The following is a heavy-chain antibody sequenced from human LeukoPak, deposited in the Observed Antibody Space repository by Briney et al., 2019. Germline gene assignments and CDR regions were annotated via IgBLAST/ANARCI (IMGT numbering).Heavy chain of an antibody. Sequence: GSLRLSCAASGFTFSSYSMNWVRQAPGKGLEWVSSIRTSSSYIYYADSVKGRFTISRDNAKNSLYLQMNSLRAEDTAVYYCAREGLLPHFDYWGQGTLVTVSS. CDR3: AREGLLPHFDY. V-gene: IGHV3-21*01. CDR2: IRTSSSYI. D-gene: IGHD2-21*01. J-gene: IGHJ4*02. CDR1: GFTFSSYS.